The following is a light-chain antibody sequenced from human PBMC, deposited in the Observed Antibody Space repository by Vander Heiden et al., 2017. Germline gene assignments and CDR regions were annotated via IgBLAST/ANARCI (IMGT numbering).Light chain of an antibody. CDR3: QAWDSSTYYV. J-gene: IGLJ1*01. Sequence: SYELTQPPSVSVSPGQTASITCSGDKLGDKYACWYQQKPGQSPVLVIYQDSKRPSGIPERFSGSNSGNTATLTISGTQAMDEADYYCQAWDSSTYYVFGTGTKVKVL. V-gene: IGLV3-1*01. CDR2: QDS. CDR1: KLGDKY.